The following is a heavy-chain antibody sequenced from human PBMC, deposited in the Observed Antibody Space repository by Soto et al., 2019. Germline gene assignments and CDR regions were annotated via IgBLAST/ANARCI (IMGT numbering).Heavy chain of an antibody. CDR1: GFTFSSYE. CDR3: ARGNLKMNWNV. D-gene: IGHD1-1*01. J-gene: IGHJ6*02. V-gene: IGHV3-48*03. CDR2: ISSSGSTI. Sequence: PGGVPRLSCAASGFTFSSYEMNWVRQAPGKGLEWVSYISSSGSTIYYADSVKGRFTISRDNAKNSLYLQMNSLRAEDTAVYYCARGNLKMNWNVWGQGTTVTAP.